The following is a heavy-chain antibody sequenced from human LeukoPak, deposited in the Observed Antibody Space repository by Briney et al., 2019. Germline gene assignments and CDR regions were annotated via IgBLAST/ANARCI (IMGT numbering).Heavy chain of an antibody. CDR2: IYTGGST. V-gene: IGHV3-53*05. CDR3: AKVVAYYYMDV. D-gene: IGHD5-12*01. J-gene: IGHJ6*03. CDR1: GFTVSSHY. Sequence: GGSLRLSCAASGFTVSSHYMTWVRQAPGKGLEWVSVIYTGGSTYYADSVKGRFTISRDNSKNTLYLQMNNLRTEDTAVYYCAKVVAYYYMDVWGKGTTVTVSS.